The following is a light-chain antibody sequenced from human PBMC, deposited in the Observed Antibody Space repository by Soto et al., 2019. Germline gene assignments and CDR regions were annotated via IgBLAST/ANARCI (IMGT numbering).Light chain of an antibody. V-gene: IGLV1-40*01. J-gene: IGLJ3*02. CDR3: QAYDYSLPAFV. CDR1: NSNLGAGYD. Sequence: QSVLTQPPSVSGAPGQRVTISCTGNNSNLGAGYDVHWDQQLPGAAPKLVIFGNRNRPSGVPERFSGSKSGTSASLAITGRQAEDEADYYCQAYDYSLPAFVFGGVTKLTVL. CDR2: GNR.